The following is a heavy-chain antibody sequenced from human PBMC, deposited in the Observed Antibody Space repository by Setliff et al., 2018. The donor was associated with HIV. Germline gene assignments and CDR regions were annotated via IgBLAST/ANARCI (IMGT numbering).Heavy chain of an antibody. Sequence: SETLSLTCTVSGGSLSNHYWSWLRQSPKNGLEWIGYVYYSGSTNYKPSFKSRVSISVDTSRNQSSLNLTSLTTADTAMYYCARSYYDFWNGLPRSFDVWGQGTMVTVS. CDR2: VYYSGST. D-gene: IGHD3-3*01. J-gene: IGHJ3*01. CDR1: GGSLSNHY. V-gene: IGHV4-59*11. CDR3: ARSYYDFWNGLPRSFDV.